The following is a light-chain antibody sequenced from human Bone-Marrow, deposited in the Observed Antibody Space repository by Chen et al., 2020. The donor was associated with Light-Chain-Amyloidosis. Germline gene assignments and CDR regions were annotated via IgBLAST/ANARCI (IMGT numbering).Light chain of an antibody. V-gene: IGLV1-44*01. CDR3: AHWDDSMRGRL. CDR1: SSNVGGIT. Sequence: QSVLTQPPSASGTPGQRVTISCSGNSSNVGGITVNWYQQVPGTAPKLLIYSNNKRPSGVPARFSGDKSGTSASMAIRGIQSEDEADDYCAHWDDSMRGRLCGGGTKLTVL. CDR2: SNN. J-gene: IGLJ3*02.